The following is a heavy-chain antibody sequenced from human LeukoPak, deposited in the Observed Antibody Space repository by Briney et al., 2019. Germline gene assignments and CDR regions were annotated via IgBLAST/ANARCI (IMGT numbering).Heavy chain of an antibody. D-gene: IGHD6-25*01. CDR3: ARGYRPYNSACLFAS. J-gene: IGHJ4*02. CDR1: GFTFSTYT. V-gene: IGHV3-30*04. CDR2: ISYDGSYT. Sequence: AGRSLRLSCAASGFTFSTYTMHWVRQAPGKGLEWVAVISYDGSYTYYAESVRGRFTLSRDNSKNTLYLQMNSLKPEDTAVYYCARGYRPYNSACLFASWGQGTLVTVSS.